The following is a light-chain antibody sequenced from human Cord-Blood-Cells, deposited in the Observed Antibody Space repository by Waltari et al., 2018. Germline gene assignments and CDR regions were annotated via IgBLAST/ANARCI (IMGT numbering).Light chain of an antibody. CDR1: SSDVGGYNY. V-gene: IGLV2-14*01. CDR3: SSYTSSSTRV. CDR2: DVS. J-gene: IGLJ2*01. Sequence: QSALTQPASVSGSPGQSITISCTGTSSDVGGYNYVSWDQQHPGKAPKLMIDDVSNRPSGVSNRFSGSKSGNTTSLTISGLQAEDEADYYCSSYTSSSTRVFGGGTKLTVL.